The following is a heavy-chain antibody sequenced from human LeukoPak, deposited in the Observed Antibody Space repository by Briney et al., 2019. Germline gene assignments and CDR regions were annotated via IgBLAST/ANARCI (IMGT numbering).Heavy chain of an antibody. CDR3: ASHYCRSTSRPTYYYYGMDV. V-gene: IGHV3-7*01. CDR1: GFTFSSYW. Sequence: PGGALRLSCAASGFTFSSYWMSWVRQAPGKGREWGANIKQEGGEKYYVDSVKGGFTISRDNAEHSLYLQMKSLRAADSAVYYCASHYCRSTSRPTYYYYGMDVWGQGATVTVSS. CDR2: IKQEGGEK. D-gene: IGHD2-2*01. J-gene: IGHJ6*02.